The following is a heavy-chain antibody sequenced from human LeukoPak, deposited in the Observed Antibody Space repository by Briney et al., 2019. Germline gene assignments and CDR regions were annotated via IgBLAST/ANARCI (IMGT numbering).Heavy chain of an antibody. D-gene: IGHD6-13*01. CDR2: MFYSGST. J-gene: IGHJ4*02. CDR1: GGSISNYY. CDR3: ARVTSIAAAGTGFDY. V-gene: IGHV4-59*01. Sequence: SETLSLTCTISGGSISNYYWSWIRQPPGKGLEWIGYMFYSGSTNYNPSLKSRVIISVATSKNQFSLRLNSVTAADTAVYYCARVTSIAAAGTGFDYWGQGTLVTVSS.